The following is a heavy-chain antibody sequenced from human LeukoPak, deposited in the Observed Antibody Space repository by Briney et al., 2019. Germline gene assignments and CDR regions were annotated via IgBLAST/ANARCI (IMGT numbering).Heavy chain of an antibody. Sequence: PSETLSLTCTVSGGSISSYYWSWIRQPPGQGLEWIGYIYYSGSTNYNPSLKSRVTISVDTSKNQFSLKLSSVTAADTAVYYCARGGTYCSGGSCSLVFDYWGQGTLVTVSS. V-gene: IGHV4-59*01. CDR3: ARGGTYCSGGSCSLVFDY. D-gene: IGHD2-15*01. J-gene: IGHJ4*02. CDR2: IYYSGST. CDR1: GGSISSYY.